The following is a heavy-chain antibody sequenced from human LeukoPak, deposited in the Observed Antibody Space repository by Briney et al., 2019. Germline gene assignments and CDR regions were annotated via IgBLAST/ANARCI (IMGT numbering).Heavy chain of an antibody. CDR3: TVTYYYDSSGHYPFDY. CDR2: IKSKTDGGTT. D-gene: IGHD3-22*01. CDR1: GFTFSNAW. Sequence: PGGSLRLSCAASGFTFSNAWMSWVRQAPGKGLEWVGRIKSKTDGGTTDYAAPVKGRFTISRDDSKNTLYLQMNSLKTEDTAVYYCTVTYYYDSSGHYPFDYWGQGTLVTVSS. J-gene: IGHJ4*02. V-gene: IGHV3-15*01.